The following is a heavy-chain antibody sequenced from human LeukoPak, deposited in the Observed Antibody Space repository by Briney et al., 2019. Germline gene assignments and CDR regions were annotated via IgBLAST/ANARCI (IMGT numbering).Heavy chain of an antibody. J-gene: IGHJ6*03. D-gene: IGHD5-12*01. V-gene: IGHV1-2*07. CDR3: SRSKRGYSTSGYMDV. CDR2: INPNSGGT. Sequence: ASVKVSCKASGGTFTGYYLHWVRQAPGQGLEWMGWINPNSGGTNYAHKFQGRVTMTRDTSISTAYMELSRLTSDDTAVYYCSRSKRGYSTSGYMDVWGKGTTVTVSS. CDR1: GGTFTGYY.